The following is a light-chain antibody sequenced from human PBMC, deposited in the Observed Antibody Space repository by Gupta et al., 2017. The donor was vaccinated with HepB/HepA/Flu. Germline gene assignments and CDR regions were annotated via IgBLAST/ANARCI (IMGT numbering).Light chain of an antibody. Sequence: QSVLTQPPSVSGAPGQTVTISCTGSSSNIGAGYDVHWYQQLPGTAPKLLIYGNTNRPSGVPDRFSGSKSGTSASLAITGLQAEDEADYYCQSYDGSLSGSRVFGGGTKLTVL. CDR1: SSNIGAGYD. CDR2: GNT. J-gene: IGLJ2*01. V-gene: IGLV1-40*01. CDR3: QSYDGSLSGSRV.